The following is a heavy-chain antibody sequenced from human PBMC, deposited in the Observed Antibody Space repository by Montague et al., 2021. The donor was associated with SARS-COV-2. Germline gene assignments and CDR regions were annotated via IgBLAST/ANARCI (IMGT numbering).Heavy chain of an antibody. V-gene: IGHV4-34*01. CDR1: GGSFSTYS. CDR2: INHGGST. Sequence: SETLSLTCAVHGGSFSTYSWNWIRQPPGKGLEWIGEINHGGSTNYNQSLKSRVTISADTSKNKFSLKLTSGAAADTDVYDCARLGDGVVPSPILGVGPYYSYYYMDVWGKGTTVTVSS. D-gene: IGHD3-10*01. J-gene: IGHJ6*03. CDR3: ARLGDGVVPSPILGVGPYYSYYYMDV.